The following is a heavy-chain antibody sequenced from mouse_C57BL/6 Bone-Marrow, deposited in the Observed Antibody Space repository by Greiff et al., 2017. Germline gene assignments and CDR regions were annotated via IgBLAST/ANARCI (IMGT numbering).Heavy chain of an antibody. J-gene: IGHJ3*01. Sequence: VQLKESGAELVRPGASVKLSCTASGFNIKDDYMHWVKQRPEQGLEWIGWIDPENGDTDYASQFQGKATLTADTSSNTAYLQLSSLTSADTAVYYCTTQLGRAYWGQGTLVTVSA. CDR2: IDPENGDT. V-gene: IGHV14-4*01. D-gene: IGHD4-1*02. CDR1: GFNIKDDY. CDR3: TTQLGRAY.